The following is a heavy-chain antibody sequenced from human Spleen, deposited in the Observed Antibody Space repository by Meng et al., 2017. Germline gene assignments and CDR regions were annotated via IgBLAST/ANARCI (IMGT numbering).Heavy chain of an antibody. D-gene: IGHD3-10*01. CDR1: GFTFGDYA. V-gene: IGHV3-49*03. CDR2: IRSKAYGGTT. Sequence: GGSLRLSCTASGFTFGDYAMSWFRQAPGKGLEWVGFIRSKAYGGTTEYAASVKGRFTISRDDSKSIAYLQMNSLKTEDTAVYYCTREFSLVIPTFGELIDAFDIWGQGTMVTVPS. CDR3: TREFSLVIPTFGELIDAFDI. J-gene: IGHJ3*02.